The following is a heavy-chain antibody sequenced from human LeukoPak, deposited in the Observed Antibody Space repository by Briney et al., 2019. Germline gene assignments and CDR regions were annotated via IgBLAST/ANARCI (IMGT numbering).Heavy chain of an antibody. CDR3: AREWAEGERWFDP. CDR1: GGSISSLY. J-gene: IGHJ5*02. V-gene: IGHV4-59*12. Sequence: PSEILSLTCTVSGGSISSLYWSWIRQPPGKGLEWVGYIYYSGSTTYNPSLKSRVTMSVDTSKNQFSLKLSSVTAADTAVYYCAREWAEGERWFDPWGQGTLVTVSS. D-gene: IGHD1-26*01. CDR2: IYYSGST.